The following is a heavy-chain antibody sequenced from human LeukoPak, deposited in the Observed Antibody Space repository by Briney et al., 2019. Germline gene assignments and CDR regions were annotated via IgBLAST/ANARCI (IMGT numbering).Heavy chain of an antibody. Sequence: GGSLGLSCAASGFTFDDYGMSWVRQAPGKGLEWVSGINWNGGSTGYADSVKGRFTISRDNAKNSLYLQMNSLRAEDTALYYCAGDGVVVVPAASSHYYYYYMDVWGKGTTVTVSS. J-gene: IGHJ6*03. V-gene: IGHV3-20*04. CDR3: AGDGVVVVPAASSHYYYYYMDV. D-gene: IGHD2-2*01. CDR1: GFTFDDYG. CDR2: INWNGGST.